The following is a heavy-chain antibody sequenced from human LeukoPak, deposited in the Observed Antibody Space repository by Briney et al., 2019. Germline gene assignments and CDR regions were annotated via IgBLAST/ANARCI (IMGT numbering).Heavy chain of an antibody. CDR3: ARGRHYYGSGIQGGD. J-gene: IGHJ4*02. CDR1: GFTFSSYA. Sequence: PGRSLRLSCAASGFTFSSYAMHCVRQAPDKGLEWVAVISYDGSNKYYADSVKGRFTISRDNSKNTLYLQMNSLRAEDTAVYYCARGRHYYGSGIQGGDWGQGTLVTVSS. V-gene: IGHV3-30-3*01. CDR2: ISYDGSNK. D-gene: IGHD3-10*01.